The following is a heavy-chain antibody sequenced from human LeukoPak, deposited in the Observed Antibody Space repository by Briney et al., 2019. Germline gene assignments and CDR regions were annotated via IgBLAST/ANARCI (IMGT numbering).Heavy chain of an antibody. V-gene: IGHV3-11*01. CDR1: GFTFSDYY. CDR2: ISSSGSTI. J-gene: IGHJ3*02. D-gene: IGHD6-19*01. CDR3: ARYLVGSSGWDDAIDI. Sequence: GGSLRLSCAASGFTFSDYYMSWIRQAPGKGLEWVSYISSSGSTIYYADSVKGRFTISRDNAKNSLYLQMNSLRAEDTAVYYCARYLVGSSGWDDAIDIWGQGTMVTVSS.